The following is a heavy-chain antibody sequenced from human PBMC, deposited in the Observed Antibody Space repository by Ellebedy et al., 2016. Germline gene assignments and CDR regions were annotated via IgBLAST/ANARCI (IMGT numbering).Heavy chain of an antibody. J-gene: IGHJ5*02. V-gene: IGHV1-2*04. D-gene: IGHD4-17*01. CDR1: GYTFTGYY. CDR2: INPNSGGT. CDR3: ARVVWATVTTVRRNWFDP. Sequence: ASVKVSCKASGYTFTGYYMHWVRQAPGQGLEWMGWINPNSGGTNYTQKFQGWVTMTRDTSISTAYMELSRLRSEDTAVYYCARVVWATVTTVRRNWFDPWGQGTLVTVSS.